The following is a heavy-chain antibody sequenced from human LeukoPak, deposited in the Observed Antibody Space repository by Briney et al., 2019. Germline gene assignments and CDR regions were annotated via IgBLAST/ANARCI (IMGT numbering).Heavy chain of an antibody. V-gene: IGHV1-46*01. CDR1: RYAFAKFY. D-gene: IGHD3-16*01. CDR2: INPSGGTT. Sequence: ASVKVSCKASRYAFAKFYIRWVRQAPGQVLEWMGIINPSGGTTSYAQKFQGRVSMTRDTSTSTVYMELSSLRSEDTAPYYCARDNRGERTPGWGYGGFDIWGQGTMVSVSS. CDR3: ARDNRGERTPGWGYGGFDI. J-gene: IGHJ3*02.